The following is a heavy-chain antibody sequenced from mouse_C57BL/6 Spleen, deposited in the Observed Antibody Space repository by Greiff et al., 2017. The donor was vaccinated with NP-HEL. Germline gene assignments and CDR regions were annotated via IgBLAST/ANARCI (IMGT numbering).Heavy chain of an antibody. Sequence: EVKLEESGGDLVKPGGSLKLSCAASGFTFSSYGMSWVRQTPDKRLEWVATISSGGSYTYYPDSVKGRFTISRDNAKNTLYLQMSSLKCEDTAMYYCAREGYDGRGLEYFDYWGQGTAHTISS. D-gene: IGHD2-2*01. CDR2: ISSGGSYT. J-gene: IGHJ2*01. V-gene: IGHV5-6*02. CDR1: GFTFSSYG. CDR3: AREGYDGRGLEYFDY.